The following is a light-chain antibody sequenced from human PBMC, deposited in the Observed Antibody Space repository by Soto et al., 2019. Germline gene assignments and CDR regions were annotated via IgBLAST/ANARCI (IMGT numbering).Light chain of an antibody. J-gene: IGKJ1*01. Sequence: DIQMTQSQSSLSAFVADRVTITCRASRSITNYLNWYQQKPGRAPKLLIYAASRLQGGVPSRFSGSGSGTDFTLTFSSLQPEDSATYYCQQSYSTPRTFGQGTKVDIK. CDR1: RSITNY. CDR2: AAS. CDR3: QQSYSTPRT. V-gene: IGKV1-39*01.